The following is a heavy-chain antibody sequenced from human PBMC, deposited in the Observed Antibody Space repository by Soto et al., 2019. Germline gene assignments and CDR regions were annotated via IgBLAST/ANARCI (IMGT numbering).Heavy chain of an antibody. J-gene: IGHJ6*02. CDR1: GGTFSSYA. Sequence: QVQLVQSGAEVKKPGSSVKVSCKASGGTFSSYAISWVRQAPGQGLEWMGGIIPIFGTANYAQKFQGRVTITADKSTSTAYMELSSLRSEDTAVYYCARGEIRYFDWLSSYYYYYGMDVWGQGTTVTVSS. D-gene: IGHD3-9*01. CDR2: IIPIFGTA. V-gene: IGHV1-69*06. CDR3: ARGEIRYFDWLSSYYYYYGMDV.